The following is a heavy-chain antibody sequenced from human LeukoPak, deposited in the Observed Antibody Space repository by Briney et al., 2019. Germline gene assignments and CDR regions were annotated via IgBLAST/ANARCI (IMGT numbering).Heavy chain of an antibody. CDR1: GFTVSSNY. CDR2: IYGGGST. CDR3: ARGSGYSGYGFDY. Sequence: PGGSLRLSCAASGFTVSSNYMSWVRQAPGKGLEWVSAIYGGGSTKYADSVKGRFTTSRDNSKNTLYLQMNSLRAEDTAVYYCARGSGYSGYGFDYWGQGTLVTVSS. V-gene: IGHV3-53*01. J-gene: IGHJ4*02. D-gene: IGHD5-12*01.